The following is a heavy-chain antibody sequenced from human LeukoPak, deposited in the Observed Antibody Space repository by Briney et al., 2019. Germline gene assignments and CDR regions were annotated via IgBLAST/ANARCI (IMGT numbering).Heavy chain of an antibody. CDR3: ARGSAPTGYSGYGWVGATSTIDY. CDR1: GGSFSGYY. Sequence: SETLSLTCAVYGGSFSGYYWSWIRQPPGKGLVWIGEINHSGSTNYNPSLKSRVTISVDTSKNQFSLKLSSVTAADTAVYYCARGSAPTGYSGYGWVGATSTIDYWGQGTLVTVSS. J-gene: IGHJ4*02. V-gene: IGHV4-34*01. D-gene: IGHD5-12*01. CDR2: INHSGST.